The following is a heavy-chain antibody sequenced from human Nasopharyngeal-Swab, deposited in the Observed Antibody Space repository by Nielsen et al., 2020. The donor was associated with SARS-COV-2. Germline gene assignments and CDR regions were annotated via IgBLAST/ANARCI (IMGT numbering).Heavy chain of an antibody. V-gene: IGHV3-23*01. CDR1: GFTFSSYA. CDR3: AKLDCSSTSCYTGGRTTYYYYGMDV. Sequence: GESLKISCAASGFTFSSYAMSWVRQAPGKGLEWVPAISGSGGSTYYADSVKGRFTISRDNSKNTLYLQMNSLRAEDTAVYYCAKLDCSSTSCYTGGRTTYYYYGMDVWGQGTTVTVSS. CDR2: ISGSGGST. D-gene: IGHD2-2*02. J-gene: IGHJ6*02.